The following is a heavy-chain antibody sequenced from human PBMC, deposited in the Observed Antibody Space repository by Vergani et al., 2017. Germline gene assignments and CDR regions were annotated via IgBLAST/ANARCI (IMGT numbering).Heavy chain of an antibody. V-gene: IGHV3-23*01. D-gene: IGHD1-26*01. Sequence: EVQLLESGGGLVQPGGSLRLSCAASGFTFSSYAMSWVRQAPGKGLEWVSAISGSGGSTYYADSVKGRFTISRDNSKNTLYLQMNSLRAEDTAVYYCAKFYKVGLGYSGSYVNLDYWGQGTLVTVSS. CDR3: AKFYKVGLGYSGSYVNLDY. J-gene: IGHJ4*02. CDR1: GFTFSSYA. CDR2: ISGSGGST.